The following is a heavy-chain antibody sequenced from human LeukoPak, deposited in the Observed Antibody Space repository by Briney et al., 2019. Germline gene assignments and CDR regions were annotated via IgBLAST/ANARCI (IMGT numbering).Heavy chain of an antibody. CDR2: IYPGDFDS. V-gene: IGHV5-51*01. CDR3: ARGIFYYGSTPFYYGTGEDGFDF. D-gene: IGHD3-22*01. Sequence: GESLKISCKGSGYSFTSYWIGWVRQMPGKGLEWMGVIYPGDFDSRYSPSFQGQVTISADKSIGTAYLQWSSLKASDTAMYYCARGIFYYGSTPFYYGTGEDGFDFWGQGTMVTVSS. J-gene: IGHJ3*01. CDR1: GYSFTSYW.